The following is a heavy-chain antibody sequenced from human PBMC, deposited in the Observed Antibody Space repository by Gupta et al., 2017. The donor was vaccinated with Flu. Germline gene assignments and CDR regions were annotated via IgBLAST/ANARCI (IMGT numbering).Heavy chain of an antibody. Sequence: LPLQESGPGLARPSATLSLTCRVSGVSISHNTFYWGWIRQSPGKGLEWIGGVFVDGSVYDNPYLKSGINISGVTPKNLFSRDLRSVTAEGTAVCYGGDNRGVVTGFLGGGFDTGGRGATVTVSS. D-gene: IGHD2-21*02. CDR1: GVSISHNTFY. CDR3: GDNRGVVTGFLGGGFDT. V-gene: IGHV4-39*02. CDR2: VFVDGSV. J-gene: IGHJ5*02.